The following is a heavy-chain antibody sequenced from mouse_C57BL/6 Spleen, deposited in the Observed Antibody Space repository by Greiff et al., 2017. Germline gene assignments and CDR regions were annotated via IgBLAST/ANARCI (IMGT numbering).Heavy chain of an antibody. CDR1: GFNIKDYY. CDR3: ARVGDYDDWYFDV. J-gene: IGHJ1*03. CDR2: IDPEDGET. Sequence: VQLQQSGAELVKPGASVKLSCTASGFNIKDYYMHWVKQRTEQGLEWIGRIDPEDGETKYAPKFPGKATITADTSSNTAYLQLSGLTSEDTAVYYCARVGDYDDWYFDVWGTGTTVTVSS. V-gene: IGHV14-2*01. D-gene: IGHD2-4*01.